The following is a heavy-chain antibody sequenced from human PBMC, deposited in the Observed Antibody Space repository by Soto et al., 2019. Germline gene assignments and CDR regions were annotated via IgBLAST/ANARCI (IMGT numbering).Heavy chain of an antibody. V-gene: IGHV4-30-4*01. CDR2: IYYSGNT. D-gene: IGHD3-9*01. Sequence: PSETLSLTCSVSGGSISSGYYYLSWIRQPPGKGLEWIGNIYYSGNTYYNPSLKSRLIISIDTPKNPFSLKVGSVTAADTAAYYCASSSIYGMDVWGQGTTVTVSS. CDR3: ASSSIYGMDV. J-gene: IGHJ6*02. CDR1: GGSISSGYYY.